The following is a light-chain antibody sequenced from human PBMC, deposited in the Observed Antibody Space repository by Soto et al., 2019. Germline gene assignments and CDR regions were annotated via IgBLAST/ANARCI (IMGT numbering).Light chain of an antibody. CDR3: PHYGHSPPNT. CDR2: GAS. J-gene: IGKJ2*01. V-gene: IGKV3-20*01. Sequence: EIVLTQSPGTLSLSPGERATLSCRASQSVSSSYLAWYQQKPGQAPRLLIYGASSRATGIPDRFSGSGSGTDFTLTNSILEHEDFAGYFCPHYGHSPPNTFGHGTKVDIK. CDR1: QSVSSSY.